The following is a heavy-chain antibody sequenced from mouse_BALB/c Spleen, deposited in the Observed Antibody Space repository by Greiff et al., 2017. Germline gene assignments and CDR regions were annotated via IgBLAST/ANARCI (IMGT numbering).Heavy chain of an antibody. V-gene: IGHV1-87*01. CDR2: IYPGDGDT. CDR3: ARSTTVVGAMDY. CDR1: GYTFTSYW. D-gene: IGHD1-1*01. Sequence: QVQLQQSGAELARPGASVKLSCKASGYTFTSYWMQWVKQRPGQGLEWIGAIYPGDGDTRYTQKFKGKATLTADKSSSTAYMQLSSLASEDSAVYYCARSTTVVGAMDYWGQGTSVTVSS. J-gene: IGHJ4*01.